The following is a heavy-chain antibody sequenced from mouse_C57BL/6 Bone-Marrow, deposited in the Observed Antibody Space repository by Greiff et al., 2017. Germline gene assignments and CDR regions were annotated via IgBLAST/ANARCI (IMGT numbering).Heavy chain of an antibody. D-gene: IGHD1-1*01. CDR3: ARGLGSSYGFAY. J-gene: IGHJ3*01. Sequence: DVQLQESGPGLVKPSQTVFLTCTVTGISITTGNYRWSWIRQFPGNKLEWIGYIYYSGTITYNPSLTSRTTITRDTPKNQFFLEMNSLTAEDTATYYCARGLGSSYGFAYWGQGTLVTVSA. CDR1: GISITTGNYR. CDR2: IYYSGTI. V-gene: IGHV3-5*01.